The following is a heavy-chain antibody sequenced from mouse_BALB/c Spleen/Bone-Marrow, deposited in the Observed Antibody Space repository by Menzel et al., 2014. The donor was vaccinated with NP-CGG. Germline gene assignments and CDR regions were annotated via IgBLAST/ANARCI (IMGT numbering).Heavy chain of an antibody. V-gene: IGHV14-3*02. CDR2: IDPANGNT. CDR3: ASYYYGCYFDY. CDR1: GFNIKDTY. J-gene: IGHJ2*01. Sequence: VQLQQSGAELVKPGASVRLSCTASGFNIKDTYIHWVKQRPEQVLEWIGRIDPANGNTKYDPKFQGKATITADTSSNTAYLQLSSLTSEDTAVYYCASYYYGCYFDYWGQGTTLTVSS. D-gene: IGHD1-1*01.